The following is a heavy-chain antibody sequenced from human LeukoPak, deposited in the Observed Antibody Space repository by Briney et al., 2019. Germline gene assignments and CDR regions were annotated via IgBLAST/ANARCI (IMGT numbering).Heavy chain of an antibody. CDR3: ARGLGYCSSTSCYGWWFDP. D-gene: IGHD2-2*01. CDR2: MNPNSGNT. Sequence: ASVKVSSKASGYTFTSYDINWVRQAPGQGLEWMGWMNPNSGNTDYAQKFQGRVTITRNTSLSTAYVELSSLRSEDTAVYYCARGLGYCSSTSCYGWWFDPWGQGTLVTVSS. J-gene: IGHJ5*02. V-gene: IGHV1-8*03. CDR1: GYTFTSYD.